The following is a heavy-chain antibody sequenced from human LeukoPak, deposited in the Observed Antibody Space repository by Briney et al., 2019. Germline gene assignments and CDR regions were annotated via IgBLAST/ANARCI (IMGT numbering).Heavy chain of an antibody. D-gene: IGHD3-22*01. V-gene: IGHV3-23*01. CDR1: GFTFSSYA. CDR3: AKGPYYDSSGGDY. J-gene: IGHJ4*02. CDR2: ISGSGGNT. Sequence: GGSLRLSCAASGFTFSSYAMSWVRQAPGKGLEWVSGISGSGGNTYYADSVKGRFTISRDNSKNTLYLQMNSLRAEDTAVYYCAKGPYYDSSGGDYWGQGTLVTVSS.